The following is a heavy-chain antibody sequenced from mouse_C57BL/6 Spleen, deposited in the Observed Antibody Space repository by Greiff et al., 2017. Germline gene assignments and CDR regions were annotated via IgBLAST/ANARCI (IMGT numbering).Heavy chain of an antibody. CDR2: IYPRSGNP. CDR3: AREILRGSHFLYAMDY. V-gene: IGHV1-81*01. D-gene: IGHD1-1*02. CDR1: GYTFTSYG. J-gene: IGHJ4*01. Sequence: QVHVKQSGAELARPGASVKLSCKASGYTFTSYGISWVKQRTGQGLEWIGEIYPRSGNPYYNEKFKGKATLTADKSSSTAYMELRSLTSEDSAVYFCAREILRGSHFLYAMDYWGQGTSVTVSS.